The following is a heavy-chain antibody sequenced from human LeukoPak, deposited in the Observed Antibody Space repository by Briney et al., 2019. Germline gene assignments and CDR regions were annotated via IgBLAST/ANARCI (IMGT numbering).Heavy chain of an antibody. V-gene: IGHV1-3*01. CDR3: AREKGFRMGFDI. CDR2: INGGNGNT. D-gene: IGHD1-14*01. J-gene: IGHJ3*02. Sequence: ASVKVSCKASGFTFTGSAIHWMRQAPGQRLEWMGWINGGNGNTKFSQNFQGRVTITRDTSASTAYMELSSLRSEDTAMYYCAREKGFRMGFDIWGQGTMVTVSS. CDR1: GFTFTGSA.